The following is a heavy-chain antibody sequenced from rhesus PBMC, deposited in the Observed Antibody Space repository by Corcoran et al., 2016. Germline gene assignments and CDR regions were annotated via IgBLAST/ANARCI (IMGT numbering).Heavy chain of an antibody. CDR1: GFAFSNYY. CDR3: AKWGVGFDL. CDR2: RKNKANSYTT. D-gene: IGHD7-45*01. V-gene: IGHV3-13*01. Sequence: EVQLVESGGGLVQPGGSLRLSCAASGFAFSNYYMHWVRKAQGKGLEWVGLRKNKANSYTTEYAAAVKGRFTISRDDSKNTLYLQMSSLKTEDTALYYCAKWGVGFDLWGPGTPITISS. J-gene: IGHJ2*01.